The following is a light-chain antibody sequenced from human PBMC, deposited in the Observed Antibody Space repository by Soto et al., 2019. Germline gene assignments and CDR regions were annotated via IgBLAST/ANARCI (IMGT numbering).Light chain of an antibody. CDR3: QQLNSYPIT. Sequence: DIQLTQSPSFLSASVGDRVTITCRASQGISSYLAWYQQKPGKAPKLLIYAASTLQSGVPSRFSGSGSGTEFTLTISSLQPEDFAPSYCQQLNSYPITFGQGTRLEIK. J-gene: IGKJ5*01. CDR1: QGISSY. V-gene: IGKV1-9*01. CDR2: AAS.